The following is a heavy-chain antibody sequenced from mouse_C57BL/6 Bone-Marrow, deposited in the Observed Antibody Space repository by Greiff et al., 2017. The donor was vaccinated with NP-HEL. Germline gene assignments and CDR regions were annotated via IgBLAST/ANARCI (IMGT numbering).Heavy chain of an antibody. CDR3: ARGYYSNYDYAMDY. CDR2: IDPSDSET. J-gene: IGHJ4*01. CDR1: GYTFTSYW. V-gene: IGHV1-52*01. Sequence: VQLQQPGAELVRPGSSVKLSCKASGYTFTSYWMHWVKQRPIQGLEWIGNIDPSDSETHYNQKFKDKATLTVDKSSSTAYMQISSLTSEDSAVYYCARGYYSNYDYAMDYWGQGTSVTVSS. D-gene: IGHD2-5*01.